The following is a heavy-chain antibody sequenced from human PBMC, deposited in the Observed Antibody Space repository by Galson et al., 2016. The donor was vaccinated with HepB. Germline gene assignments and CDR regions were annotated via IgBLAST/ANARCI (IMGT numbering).Heavy chain of an antibody. CDR2: ISSRDNII. CDR3: ATKYRSLDPLY. J-gene: IGHJ4*02. D-gene: IGHD6-6*01. Sequence: SLRLSCAASGFTFSSYEMNWVRQAPGKGLEWVSYISSRDNIIYYADFVKGRFTISRDNAKNSLYPQMNSLRAEDTAVYYCATKYRSLDPLYWGQGTLVTVSS. V-gene: IGHV3-48*03. CDR1: GFTFSSYE.